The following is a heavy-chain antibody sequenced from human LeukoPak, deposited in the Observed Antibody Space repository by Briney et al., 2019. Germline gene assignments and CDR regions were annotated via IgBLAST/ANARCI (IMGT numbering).Heavy chain of an antibody. Sequence: SETLSLTCAVSGGSISSNSYYWGWIRQPPGKGLEWIGSIYYSGSTYYNPSLKSRVTISVDTSKNQFSLKLSSVTAADTAVYYCARDQYYYDSSGYYGFDYWGQGTLVTVSS. V-gene: IGHV4-39*02. D-gene: IGHD3-22*01. CDR2: IYYSGST. J-gene: IGHJ4*02. CDR1: GGSISSNSYY. CDR3: ARDQYYYDSSGYYGFDY.